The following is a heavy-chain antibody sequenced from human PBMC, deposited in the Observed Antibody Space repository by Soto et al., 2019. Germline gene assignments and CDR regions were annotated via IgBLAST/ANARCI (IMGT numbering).Heavy chain of an antibody. CDR2: IIHICDTA. V-gene: IGHV1-69*13. CDR1: AGTFISYS. CDR3: AKDRSYDSNGGFDP. Sequence: SVKVSCKTSAGTFISYSSSWVRQDPEQGREWMGGIIHICDTANYEQKFTGRVTITANESTSTAYMEMSSLRSKDTGVYYCAKDRSYDSNGGFDPWGQGTLVTVSS. D-gene: IGHD3-22*01. J-gene: IGHJ5*02.